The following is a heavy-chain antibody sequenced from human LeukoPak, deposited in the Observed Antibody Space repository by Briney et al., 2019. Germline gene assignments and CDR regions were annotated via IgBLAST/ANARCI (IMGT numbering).Heavy chain of an antibody. D-gene: IGHD2-2*01. CDR2: IYYSGSA. CDR1: GGSVSSISYF. V-gene: IGHV4-39*01. Sequence: SEALSLTCGVSGGSVSSISYFWGWIRQPPGKGLQWIGGIYYSGSAYYNPSLQSRVAISVDTSRNQFSLKLTSVTAADTAVYYCARRPSWPSTSAFDIWGRGTMVTVSP. CDR3: ARRPSWPSTSAFDI. J-gene: IGHJ3*02.